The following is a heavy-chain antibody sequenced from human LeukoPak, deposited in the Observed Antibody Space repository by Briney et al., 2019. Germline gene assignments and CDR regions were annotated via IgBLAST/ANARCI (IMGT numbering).Heavy chain of an antibody. D-gene: IGHD4-17*01. V-gene: IGHV3-7*01. Sequence: GGSLRLSCAASGFTFSSYWMSWVRQAPGKGLEWVANIKQDGSEKYYMDSVKGRFTISRDNAKNSLYLQMSSLRAEDTAVYYCGTTVTTGRRYWGQGTLVTVSS. CDR1: GFTFSSYW. CDR2: IKQDGSEK. CDR3: GTTVTTGRRY. J-gene: IGHJ4*02.